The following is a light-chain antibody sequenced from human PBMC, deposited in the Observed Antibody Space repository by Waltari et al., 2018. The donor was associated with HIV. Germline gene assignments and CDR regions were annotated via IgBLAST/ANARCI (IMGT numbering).Light chain of an antibody. CDR2: AAS. CDR1: RSISTY. J-gene: IGKJ2*01. Sequence: DIQVTQSPSSLSASVGDRVTMTCRARRSISTYLNWYQQKPGKAPKLLIYAASSLQSGVPSRFSCSGSGSDFTLTISSLQLEDFGIYFCQQSYSPPFTFGQGTKLEIK. CDR3: QQSYSPPFT. V-gene: IGKV1-39*01.